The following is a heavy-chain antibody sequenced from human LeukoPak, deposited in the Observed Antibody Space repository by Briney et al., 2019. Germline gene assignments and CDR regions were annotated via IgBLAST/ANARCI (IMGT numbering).Heavy chain of an antibody. CDR1: GFTFSSFA. V-gene: IGHV3-23*01. CDR3: ARGRWDTGGLHGLDV. Sequence: GGSLRLSCAASGFTFSSFAMSWVRQAPGKGLEWVSAISGSGGSTYYADSVRGRFTISRDNSKNTLYLQGNNLRAEDTAVYCCARGRWDTGGLHGLDVWGQGTTVTVSS. CDR2: ISGSGGST. D-gene: IGHD2-8*02. J-gene: IGHJ6*02.